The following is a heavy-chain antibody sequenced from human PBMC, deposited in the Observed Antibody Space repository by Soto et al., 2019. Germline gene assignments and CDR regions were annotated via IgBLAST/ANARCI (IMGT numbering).Heavy chain of an antibody. CDR1: GYTLTKLS. D-gene: IGHD6-19*01. Sequence: ASVKVSCKVSGYTLTKLSMHWVRQAPGKGLEWMGGFDPEDGETIYAQKFQGRVTMTEDTSTDTAYMELSSLRSEDTAVYYCATKTEDSSRWDYWGQGTLVTVSS. CDR2: FDPEDGET. CDR3: ATKTEDSSRWDY. V-gene: IGHV1-24*01. J-gene: IGHJ4*02.